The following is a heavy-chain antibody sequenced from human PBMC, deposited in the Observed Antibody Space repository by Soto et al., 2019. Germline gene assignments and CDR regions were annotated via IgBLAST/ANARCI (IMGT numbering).Heavy chain of an antibody. V-gene: IGHV3-30*03. Sequence: QAQLVESGGGVVQPGRSLRLSCAASGFAFSSYGMHWVRQAPGTGLEWVAVISYDGSLQHYADSVKGRFTISRDNSKNKVLLQMNSMRAEDTAVDYCVSDRGYGHASAPYSWGQGTLVSVSS. J-gene: IGHJ4*02. CDR1: GFAFSSYG. CDR3: VSDRGYGHASAPYS. CDR2: ISYDGSLQ. D-gene: IGHD5-18*01.